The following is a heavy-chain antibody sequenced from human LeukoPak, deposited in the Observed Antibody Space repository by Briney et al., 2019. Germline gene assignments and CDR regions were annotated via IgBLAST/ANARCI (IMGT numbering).Heavy chain of an antibody. CDR1: GYTFTSNA. CDR2: INTNTGNP. V-gene: IGHV7-4-1*02. D-gene: IGHD2-8*01. Sequence: ASVKVSCKASGYTFTSNALGWVRQAPGQGLEWMGWINTNTGNPTYAQGFTGRFVFSLDTSDNTAYLQISSLQAEDTAVYYCASFFCTSGLCYYLDYWGQGTLVTVSS. J-gene: IGHJ4*02. CDR3: ASFFCTSGLCYYLDY.